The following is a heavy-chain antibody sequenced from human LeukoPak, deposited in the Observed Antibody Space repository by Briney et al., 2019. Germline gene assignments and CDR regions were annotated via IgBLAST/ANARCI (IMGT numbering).Heavy chain of an antibody. J-gene: IGHJ4*02. CDR3: ARGGSSRDY. Sequence: SETLSLTCAVYGGSFSGYYWSWIRQPPGKGLEWIGEINHSGSTNYNPSLKSRVTISVDTSKNQFSLKLSSVTAADTAVYYYARGGSSRDYWGQGTLVTVSS. CDR1: GGSFSGYY. D-gene: IGHD6-13*01. V-gene: IGHV4-34*01. CDR2: INHSGST.